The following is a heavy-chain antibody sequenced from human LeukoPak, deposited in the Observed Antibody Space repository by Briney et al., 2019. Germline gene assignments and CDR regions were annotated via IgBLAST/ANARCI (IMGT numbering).Heavy chain of an antibody. CDR2: IFGSGGSP. V-gene: IGHV3-23*01. J-gene: IGHJ4*02. D-gene: IGHD3-9*01. CDR1: GFTFGSHA. Sequence: PGGSLRLSCEASGFTFGSHAMYWVRQAPGKGLEWVAGIFGSGGSPHYADSVKGRFTISRDNSKNTLYLQMNSLRAEDTAVYYCARDPTYYDILTGYYRSYFDYWGQGTLVTVSS. CDR3: ARDPTYYDILTGYYRSYFDY.